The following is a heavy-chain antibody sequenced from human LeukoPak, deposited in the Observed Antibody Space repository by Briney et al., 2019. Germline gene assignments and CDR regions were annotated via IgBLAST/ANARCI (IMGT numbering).Heavy chain of an antibody. J-gene: IGHJ4*02. Sequence: SETLSLTCTVSGGSISSSSYYWGWIRQPPGKGLEWIGSIYYSGSTNYNPSLKSRVTISVDTSKNQFSLKLSSVTAADTAVYYCVESGYYTGFVDYWGQGTLVTVSS. CDR2: IYYSGST. CDR3: VESGYYTGFVDY. CDR1: GGSISSSSYY. D-gene: IGHD3-3*01. V-gene: IGHV4-39*07.